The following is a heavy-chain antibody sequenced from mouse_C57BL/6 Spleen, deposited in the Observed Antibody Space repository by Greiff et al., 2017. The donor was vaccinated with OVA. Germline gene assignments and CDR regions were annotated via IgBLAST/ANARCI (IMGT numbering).Heavy chain of an antibody. V-gene: IGHV5-16*01. D-gene: IGHD4-1*01. CDR1: GFTFSDYY. CDR3: ARVITGLYYFDY. Sequence: EVHLVESEGGLVQPGSSMKLSCTASGFTFSDYYMAWVRQVPEKGLEWVANINYDGSSTYYLDSLKSRFIISRDNAKNILYLQMSSLKSEDTATYYCARVITGLYYFDYWGQGTTLTVSS. J-gene: IGHJ2*01. CDR2: INYDGSST.